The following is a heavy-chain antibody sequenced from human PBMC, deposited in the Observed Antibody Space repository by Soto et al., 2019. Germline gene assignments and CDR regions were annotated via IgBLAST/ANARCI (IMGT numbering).Heavy chain of an antibody. CDR2: ISYDGSNK. D-gene: IGHD5-12*01. V-gene: IGHV3-30*18. CDR1: GFTFSSYG. Sequence: QVQLVESGGGVVQPGRSLRLSCAASGFTFSSYGMHWVRQAPGKGLEWVAVISYDGSNKYYADSVKGRFTISRDNSKNTLYLQMNSLRAEDSAVYYCAKAGVEVATVYYFDYWGQGPLVTVSS. CDR3: AKAGVEVATVYYFDY. J-gene: IGHJ4*02.